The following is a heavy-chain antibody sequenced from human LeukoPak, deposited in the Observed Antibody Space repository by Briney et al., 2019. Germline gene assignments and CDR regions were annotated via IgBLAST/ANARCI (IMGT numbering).Heavy chain of an antibody. CDR2: ISSSSSYK. D-gene: IGHD3-22*01. CDR1: GFTFSSYS. Sequence: GGSLRLSCAASGFTFSSYSMNWVRQAPGKGLEWVSSISSSSSYKYYADSVKGRFTISRDNAKNSLYLQMNSLRAEDTAVYYCARGVITMIVVVNDYWGQGTLVTVSS. V-gene: IGHV3-21*01. J-gene: IGHJ4*02. CDR3: ARGVITMIVVVNDY.